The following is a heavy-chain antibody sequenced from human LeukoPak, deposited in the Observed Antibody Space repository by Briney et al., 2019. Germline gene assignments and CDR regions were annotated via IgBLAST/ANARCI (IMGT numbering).Heavy chain of an antibody. J-gene: IGHJ4*02. Sequence: GASVTVSFTVSGYTLTELSMHWVRQAPGKGLEWMGGFDPEDGETIYAQKFQGRVTMTEGTSTDTAYMELSSLRSEDTAVYYCATDRKPRAHFGYWGQGTLVTVSS. CDR1: GYTLTELS. CDR3: ATDRKPRAHFGY. CDR2: FDPEDGET. V-gene: IGHV1-24*01.